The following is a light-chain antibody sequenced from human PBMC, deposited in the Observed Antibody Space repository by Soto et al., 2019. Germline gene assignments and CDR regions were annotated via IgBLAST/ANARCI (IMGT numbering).Light chain of an antibody. CDR1: QDIANS. V-gene: IGKV1-33*01. CDR2: DAY. J-gene: IGKJ5*01. Sequence: DIQMTQSPSSLSASIGDRVILTCQASQDIANSLNWYQHKPGKAPKLLIYDAYNLERGVPARFSGSGSGTDFSFTISSLQPEDIATYYCQQYENLPPPFGQGTRLEIK. CDR3: QQYENLPPP.